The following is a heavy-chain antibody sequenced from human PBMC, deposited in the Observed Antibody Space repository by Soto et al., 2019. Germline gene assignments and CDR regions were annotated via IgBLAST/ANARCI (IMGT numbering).Heavy chain of an antibody. CDR2: ISGSGGST. CDR1: GFTFSSYA. J-gene: IGHJ6*02. V-gene: IGHV3-23*01. Sequence: GGSLRLSCAASGFTFSSYAMSWVRQAPGKGLEWVSAISGSGGSTYYADSVKGRFTISRDNSKNTLYLQMNSLRAEDTAVYYCAKDVILTGYYVWDGMDVWGQGTTVTVSS. CDR3: AKDVILTGYYVWDGMDV. D-gene: IGHD3-9*01.